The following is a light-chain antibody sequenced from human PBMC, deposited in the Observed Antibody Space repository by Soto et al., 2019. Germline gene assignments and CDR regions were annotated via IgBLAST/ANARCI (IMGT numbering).Light chain of an antibody. CDR2: ATS. Sequence: ERVLTQSPGTLSLSPGDSAALSCKASQIGSGNYLSWYQQKSGQAPRLLIYATSTRAPGIPDRFSGSGSATDFSLIISRLEPEDSAVYYCQHFGYPQWTFGRGTKV. CDR3: QHFGYPQWT. J-gene: IGKJ1*01. CDR1: QIGSGNY. V-gene: IGKV3-20*01.